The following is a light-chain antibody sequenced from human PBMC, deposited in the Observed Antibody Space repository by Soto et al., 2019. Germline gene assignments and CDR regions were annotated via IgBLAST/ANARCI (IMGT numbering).Light chain of an antibody. J-gene: IGKJ4*01. CDR2: GAS. CDR1: GDISKY. CDR3: QKYGSAPLT. Sequence: DIQMTQSPSSLSASVGDRVTISCRATGDISKYLAWYQRKPGKAPTLLIYGASTLQSGVPSRFSGSGSGTEFTLTIGSLQPEDVAAYCCQKYGSAPLTFGGGTKVAI. V-gene: IGKV1-27*01.